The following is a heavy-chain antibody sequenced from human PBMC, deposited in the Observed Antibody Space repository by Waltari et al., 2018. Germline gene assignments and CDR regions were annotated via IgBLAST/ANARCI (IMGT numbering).Heavy chain of an antibody. CDR2: ISYDGSNK. CDR3: AKDSAAYYYYMDV. D-gene: IGHD6-25*01. Sequence: QVQLVESGGGVVQPGRSLRRSCAASGFTFSSYGMNWDRQAPGKGLEWVAVISYDGSNKYYADSVKGRFTISRDNSKNTLYLQMNSLRAEDTAVYYCAKDSAAYYYYMDVWGKGTTVTVSS. V-gene: IGHV3-30*18. J-gene: IGHJ6*03. CDR1: GFTFSSYG.